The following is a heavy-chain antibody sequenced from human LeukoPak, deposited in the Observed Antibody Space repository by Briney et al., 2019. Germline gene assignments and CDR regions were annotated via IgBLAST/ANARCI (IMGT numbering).Heavy chain of an antibody. Sequence: PSETLSLTCTVSGGSISSYYWSWIRQPAGKGLEWIGRIYTSGSTNYNPSLKSRVTMSVDTSKNRFSLKLSSVTAADPAVYYCARALRYCSSTSCPFDYWAREPWSPSPQ. J-gene: IGHJ4*02. D-gene: IGHD2-2*01. CDR1: GGSISSYY. CDR3: ARALRYCSSTSCPFDY. V-gene: IGHV4-4*07. CDR2: IYTSGST.